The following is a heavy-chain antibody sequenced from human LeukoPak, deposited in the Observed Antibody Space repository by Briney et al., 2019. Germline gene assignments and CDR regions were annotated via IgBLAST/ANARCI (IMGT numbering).Heavy chain of an antibody. D-gene: IGHD6-25*01. V-gene: IGHV4-39*01. J-gene: IGHJ4*02. Sequence: PSETLSLTCTVSGGSISSSSYYWGWIRQPPGKGLERIGSIYYSGSTYYNPSLKSRVTISVDTSKNQFSLKLSSVTAADTAVYYCTAGRSDYFDFWGQGTLVTVSS. CDR2: IYYSGST. CDR1: GGSISSSSYY. CDR3: TAGRSDYFDF.